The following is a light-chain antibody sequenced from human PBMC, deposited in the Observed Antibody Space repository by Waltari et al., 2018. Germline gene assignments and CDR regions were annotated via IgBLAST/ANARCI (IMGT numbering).Light chain of an antibody. Sequence: SALTQPRSVSGSPGQALTISCSGSSGELGGVHYVSWYQHHPAKAPRPLLYDVNKRPSGVPDRFSGSKSDNTASLTISGVQADDEADYYCCSYVGRYVFGTGTKVTIL. V-gene: IGLV2-11*01. CDR2: DVN. J-gene: IGLJ1*01. CDR3: CSYVGRYV. CDR1: SGELGGVHY.